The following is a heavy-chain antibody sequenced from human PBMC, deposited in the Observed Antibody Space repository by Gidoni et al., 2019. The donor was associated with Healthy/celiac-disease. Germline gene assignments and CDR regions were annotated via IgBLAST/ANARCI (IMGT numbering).Heavy chain of an antibody. Sequence: EVQLLESGGGLVQPGGSLRLSCAASGFPFSSYAMSWVRQAPGKGLEWVSAISGSGGSTYYADSVKGRFTISRDNSKNTLYLQMNSLRAEDTAVYYCAKDSYSYSSSWYADYWGQGTLVTVSS. D-gene: IGHD6-13*01. CDR3: AKDSYSYSSSWYADY. CDR2: ISGSGGST. J-gene: IGHJ4*02. CDR1: GFPFSSYA. V-gene: IGHV3-23*01.